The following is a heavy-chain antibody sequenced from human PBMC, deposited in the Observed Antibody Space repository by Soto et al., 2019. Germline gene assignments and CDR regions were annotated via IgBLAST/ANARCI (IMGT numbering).Heavy chain of an antibody. CDR2: ISGAGDTT. J-gene: IGHJ4*02. D-gene: IGHD3-16*02. CDR1: GFTFTNYG. CDR3: AKSFTQSNVWRAYRHKTHFDY. V-gene: IGHV3-23*01. Sequence: VRLLESGGGLVQPGGSLRLSCEGSGFTFTNYGMDWVRQAPGKGLEWISFISGAGDTTYYADSVKGRFIISRDNSKNTLYLRMNSLRAEDTALYYCAKSFTQSNVWRAYRHKTHFDYWGQGALVTVTS.